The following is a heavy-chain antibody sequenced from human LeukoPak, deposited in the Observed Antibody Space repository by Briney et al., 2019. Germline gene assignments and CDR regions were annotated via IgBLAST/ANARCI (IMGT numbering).Heavy chain of an antibody. V-gene: IGHV4-39*07. CDR1: GGSISSSIYS. J-gene: IGHJ4*02. Sequence: SETMSLTCTVSGGSISSSIYSWGWIRQPPGKGLECIGEINHSGSTNYNPCLKSRVTISVDTSKNQFSLKLSSVTAADTAVYYCARGRGIWGSYRHLFDYWGQGTLVTVSS. CDR3: ARGRGIWGSYRHLFDY. D-gene: IGHD3-16*02. CDR2: INHSGST.